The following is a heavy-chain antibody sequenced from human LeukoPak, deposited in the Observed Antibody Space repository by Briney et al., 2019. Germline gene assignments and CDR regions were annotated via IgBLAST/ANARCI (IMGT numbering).Heavy chain of an antibody. V-gene: IGHV3-30*03. CDR3: ARDWYCSSSICYTDRNWFDP. D-gene: IGHD2-2*02. Sequence: GRSLRLSCAASGFTFSNYGMHWVRQAPGKGLEWVAFISYDGIMAFISFDGSNRHYVDSAKGRFTISRDNSKNTLYLQMNSLRPEDTAVYYCARDWYCSSSICYTDRNWFDPWGQGTLVTVSS. CDR1: GFTFSNYG. J-gene: IGHJ5*02. CDR2: ISYDGIMAFISFDGSNR.